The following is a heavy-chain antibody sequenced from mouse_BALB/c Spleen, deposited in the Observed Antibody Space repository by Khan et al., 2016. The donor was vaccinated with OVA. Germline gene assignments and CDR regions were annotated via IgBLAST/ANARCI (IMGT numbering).Heavy chain of an antibody. CDR1: GYSITSNYA. CDR3: ARGNYYGYYFDY. CDR2: ISYSDST. J-gene: IGHJ2*01. V-gene: IGHV3-2*02. D-gene: IGHD1-1*01. Sequence: EVQLQESGPGLVKPSQSLSLTCTVTGYSITSNYAWNWIRQFPGNKLEWMVYISYSDSTSYNPSLKSRISITRDTSQNQFFLQLNSVTTEDTATYYCARGNYYGYYFDYWGQGTTLTVSS.